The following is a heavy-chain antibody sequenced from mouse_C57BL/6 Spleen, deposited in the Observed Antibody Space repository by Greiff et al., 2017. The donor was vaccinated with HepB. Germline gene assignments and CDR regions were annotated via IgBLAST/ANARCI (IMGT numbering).Heavy chain of an antibody. CDR3: ARHGYSNLFDY. CDR2: ISSGGSNT. Sequence: EVKLVESGGDLVKPGGSLKLSCAASGFTFSSYGMSWVRQTPDKRLEWVATISSGGSNTYYPDSVKGRVTISRDNAKNTLYLQISSLKSEDTAMYYCARHGYSNLFDYWGQGTTLTVSS. CDR1: GFTFSSYG. J-gene: IGHJ2*01. D-gene: IGHD2-5*01. V-gene: IGHV5-6*01.